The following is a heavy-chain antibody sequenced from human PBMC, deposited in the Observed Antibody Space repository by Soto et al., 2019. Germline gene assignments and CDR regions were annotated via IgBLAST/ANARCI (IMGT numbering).Heavy chain of an antibody. V-gene: IGHV3-23*01. CDR1: GFPFDIYA. D-gene: IGHD6-13*01. CDR3: EKVHGPTGGIAAAGHYGMDV. J-gene: IGHJ6*02. Sequence: PGGSLRLSCVASGFPFDIYAMTLVRQSPGKGLEWVSGISGSGGSTYYSDSVKGRFTISRDNSKNTLNLQMNSLRADDTAVFYCEKVHGPTGGIAAAGHYGMDVWRRGTTVTVSS. CDR2: ISGSGGST.